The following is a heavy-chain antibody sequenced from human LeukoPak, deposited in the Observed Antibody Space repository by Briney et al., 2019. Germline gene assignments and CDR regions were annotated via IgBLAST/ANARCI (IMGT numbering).Heavy chain of an antibody. CDR1: GYPFTSYY. Sequence: ASLTVSCKASGYPFTSYYMHWVRHAPGQGLEFKGIINPSRGSTSYAQKFQGRVTMTRDMSTSKVYMELSSLRSEDTAVYYCARRLQGGSARGFDYWGQGTLVTVSS. V-gene: IGHV1-46*01. CDR2: INPSRGST. D-gene: IGHD3-16*01. J-gene: IGHJ4*02. CDR3: ARRLQGGSARGFDY.